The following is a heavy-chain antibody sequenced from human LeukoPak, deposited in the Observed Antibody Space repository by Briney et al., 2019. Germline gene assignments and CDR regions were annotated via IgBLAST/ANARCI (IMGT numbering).Heavy chain of an antibody. CDR3: ARGDDYGDYVDF. V-gene: IGHV4-59*01. CDR2: IFYSGSS. D-gene: IGHD4-17*01. Sequence: SETLSLTCTVSGGSINSYYWSWIRQPPGKGLEWIGHIFYSGSSNYNPSLKSRVTISVDTSKNQFSLKLSSVTAADTAVYYCARGDDYGDYVDFWGQGTLVTVSS. CDR1: GGSINSYY. J-gene: IGHJ4*02.